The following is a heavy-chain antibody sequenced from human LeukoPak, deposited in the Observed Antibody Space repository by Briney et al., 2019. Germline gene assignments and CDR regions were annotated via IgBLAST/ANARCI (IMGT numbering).Heavy chain of an antibody. D-gene: IGHD3-22*01. V-gene: IGHV3-7*01. J-gene: IGHJ3*01. CDR1: GFTFSSYW. CDR3: ARDWLAGNPYHAFDL. Sequence: GGSLRLSCAASGFTFSSYWMSWVRQAPGKGLECVANIKEDGSEEYYVDSVRGRFSISRDNAKNSLYLQMNSLRAEDTAVYYCARDWLAGNPYHAFDLWGKGTMVTVSS. CDR2: IKEDGSEE.